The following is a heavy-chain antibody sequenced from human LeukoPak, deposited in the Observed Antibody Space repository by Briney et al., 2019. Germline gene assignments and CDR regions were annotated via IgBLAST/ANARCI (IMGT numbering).Heavy chain of an antibody. J-gene: IGHJ3*02. Sequence: ASVKVSCKVSGYTLTELSMHWVRQAPGKGLEWMGGFDPEDGETIYAQKFQGRVTMTEDTSTDTAYMELSSLRSEDTAVYYCATSRLWFGEPRDDAFDIWGQGTMVTVSS. V-gene: IGHV1-24*01. CDR1: GYTLTELS. CDR3: ATSRLWFGEPRDDAFDI. D-gene: IGHD3-10*01. CDR2: FDPEDGET.